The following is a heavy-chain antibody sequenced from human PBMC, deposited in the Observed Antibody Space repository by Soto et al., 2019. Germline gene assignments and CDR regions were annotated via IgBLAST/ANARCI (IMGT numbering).Heavy chain of an antibody. CDR1: GGSVNSDSHY. J-gene: IGHJ4*02. Sequence: QVQLQESGPGLVKPSETLSLTCTVSGGSVNSDSHYWSWIRQPPGKGLEWIGHMFYSGSTNYNPSLTSRVNISGDTSKNQFSLKLSSVTAADTAVYYCARLVRSLHFDYWGQGTPVTVSS. CDR2: MFYSGST. D-gene: IGHD2-8*02. CDR3: ARLVRSLHFDY. V-gene: IGHV4-61*01.